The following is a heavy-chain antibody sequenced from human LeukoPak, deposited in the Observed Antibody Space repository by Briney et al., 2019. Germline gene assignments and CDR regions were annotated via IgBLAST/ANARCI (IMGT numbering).Heavy chain of an antibody. V-gene: IGHV1-2*02. D-gene: IGHD4-23*01. J-gene: IGHJ3*02. CDR3: AREWSDGGNPRSRPDAFDI. CDR1: GYTFTGYY. CDR2: INPNSGGT. Sequence: ASVKVSCKASGYTFTGYYMHWVRQAPGQGLEWMGWINPNSGGTNYAQKFQGRVTMTRDTSISTAYMELSRLRSDDTAVYYCAREWSDGGNPRSRPDAFDIWGQGTMVTVSS.